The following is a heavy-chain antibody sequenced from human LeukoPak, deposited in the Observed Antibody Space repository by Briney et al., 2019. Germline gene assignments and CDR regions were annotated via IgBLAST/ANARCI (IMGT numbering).Heavy chain of an antibody. J-gene: IGHJ1*01. D-gene: IGHD3-22*01. V-gene: IGHV1-3*01. Sequence: GASVKVSCKASGYTFTSYTMHWVRQAPGQRLEWMGWINAGNGNTKYSQKFQGRVTITRDTSASTAYMELSSLRSEDTAVYYCARHSYDSSGYHTVYFQHWGQGTLVTVSS. CDR2: INAGNGNT. CDR3: ARHSYDSSGYHTVYFQH. CDR1: GYTFTSYT.